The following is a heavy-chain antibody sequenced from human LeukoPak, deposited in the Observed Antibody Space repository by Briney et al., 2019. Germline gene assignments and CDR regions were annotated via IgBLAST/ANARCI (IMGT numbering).Heavy chain of an antibody. CDR1: GFTFSDYA. CDR3: ASNIVGATPWVYYYYMDV. V-gene: IGHV3-30*04. CDR2: ISYDGSNK. D-gene: IGHD1-26*01. Sequence: GRSLRLSCAASGFTFSDYAMHWVRQAPGKGLEWVAVISYDGSNKYYADSVKGRFTISRDNSKNTLYLQMNSLRAEDAAVYYCASNIVGATPWVYYYYMDVWGEGTTVTVSS. J-gene: IGHJ6*03.